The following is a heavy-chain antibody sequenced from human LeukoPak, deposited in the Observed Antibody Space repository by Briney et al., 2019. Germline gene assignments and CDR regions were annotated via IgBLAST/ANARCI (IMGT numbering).Heavy chain of an antibody. CDR3: AKDHYDSSGSDY. J-gene: IGHJ4*02. CDR1: GFTFSRYG. Sequence: GGSLRLSCAASGFTFSRYGMHWVRQAPGKGLEWVAVISYDGTNKYYADSVKGRFTISRDNSKNTLYLQMNSLRTDDTAVYYCAKDHYDSSGSDYWGQGTLVTVSS. CDR2: ISYDGTNK. D-gene: IGHD3-22*01. V-gene: IGHV3-30*18.